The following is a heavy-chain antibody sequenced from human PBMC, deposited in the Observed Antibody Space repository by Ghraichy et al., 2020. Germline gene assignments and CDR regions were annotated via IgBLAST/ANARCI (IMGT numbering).Heavy chain of an antibody. CDR3: ARDGPYYYFGMDV. CDR2: IDWNGGTI. V-gene: IGHV3-20*01. Sequence: ETLRLSCTASGFTFDHYNFNWVRQVPGKGLEWVSGIDWNGGTISYAESVKGRFTISRDNAKNSLFLQINSLRAEDTALYHCARDGPYYYFGMDVWGQGTTVTVSS. J-gene: IGHJ6*02. CDR1: GFTFDHYN.